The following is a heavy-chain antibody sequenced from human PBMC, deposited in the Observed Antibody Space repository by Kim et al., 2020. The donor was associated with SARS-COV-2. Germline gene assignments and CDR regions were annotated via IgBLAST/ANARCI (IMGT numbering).Heavy chain of an antibody. D-gene: IGHD6-13*01. J-gene: IGHJ5*02. CDR3: ARDSPSSSWYVGWFDP. V-gene: IGHV3-48*02. CDR2: ISSSSSTI. Sequence: GGSLRLSCAASGFTFSSYSMNWVRQAPGKGLEWVSYISSSSSTIYYADSVKGRFTISRDNAKNSLYLQMNSLRDEDTAVYYCARDSPSSSWYVGWFDPWGQGTLVTVSS. CDR1: GFTFSSYS.